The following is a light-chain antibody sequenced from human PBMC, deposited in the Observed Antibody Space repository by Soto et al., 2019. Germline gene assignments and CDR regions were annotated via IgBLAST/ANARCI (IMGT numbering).Light chain of an antibody. Sequence: QSALTQPASVSGSPGQSITVPCTGTSSDIGSYNYVSWYQQHPGKAPKLIIYEVNNRPSGVSNRFSGSKSGNTASLTVSGLQAEDEADYYCASFTTTSTRVFGTGTKLTVL. V-gene: IGLV2-14*01. CDR3: ASFTTTSTRV. J-gene: IGLJ1*01. CDR1: SSDIGSYNY. CDR2: EVN.